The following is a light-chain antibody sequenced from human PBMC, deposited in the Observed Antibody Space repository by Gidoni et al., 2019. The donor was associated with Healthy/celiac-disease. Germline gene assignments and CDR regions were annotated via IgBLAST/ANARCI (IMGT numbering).Light chain of an antibody. Sequence: RVTITCRASQSISSYLNWYQQKPGKAPKLLIYAASSLQSGVPSRFSGRGSGTDFTLTISSLQPEDFATYYCQQSYSTPRTFXQXTKVEIK. J-gene: IGKJ1*01. CDR3: QQSYSTPRT. CDR2: AAS. CDR1: QSISSY. V-gene: IGKV1-39*01.